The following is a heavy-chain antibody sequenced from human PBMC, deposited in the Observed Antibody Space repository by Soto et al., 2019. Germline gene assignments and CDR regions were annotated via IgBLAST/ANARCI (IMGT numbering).Heavy chain of an antibody. J-gene: IGHJ4*01. D-gene: IGHD3-10*01. CDR1: GYTFTDYY. Sequence: ASVKVSCKASGYTFTDYYLHWVRQAPGQGLERIRWINPNSGGTHYAQKFQSWVTMTRDTYITTAYMQLNRLISDFTSVYFFVRDFVLYYGSGSFPSPHPSDIWGHVTLVSVSS. CDR3: VRDFVLYYGSGSFPSPHPSDI. V-gene: IGHV1-2*04. CDR2: INPNSGGT.